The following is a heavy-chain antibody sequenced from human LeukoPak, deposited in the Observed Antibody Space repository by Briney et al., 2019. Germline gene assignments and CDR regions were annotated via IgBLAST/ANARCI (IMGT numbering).Heavy chain of an antibody. V-gene: IGHV3-30*02. Sequence: SGGSLRLSCAASGFTFSSYGMHWVRQAPGKGLEWVAFIRYDGSKKYYADSVKGRFTISRDNSKNTLYLQMNSLRAEDTAVYYCAKDQSGYYDFWSGYPVPFDYWGQGTLVTVSS. J-gene: IGHJ4*02. CDR2: IRYDGSKK. D-gene: IGHD3-3*01. CDR1: GFTFSSYG. CDR3: AKDQSGYYDFWSGYPVPFDY.